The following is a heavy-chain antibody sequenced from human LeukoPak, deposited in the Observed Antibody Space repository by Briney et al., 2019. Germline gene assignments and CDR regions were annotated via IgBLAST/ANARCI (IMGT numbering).Heavy chain of an antibody. CDR2: IIPILGIA. Sequence: SVKVSCKASGGTFSSYAISWVRQAPGQGLEWMGRIIPILGIANYAQKFQGRVTITADKSTSTAYMELSSLSSVTAADTAVYYCASCIGQLVRHWGQGTLVTVSS. V-gene: IGHV1-69*04. CDR1: GGTFSSYA. CDR3: ASCIGQLVRH. J-gene: IGHJ4*02. D-gene: IGHD6-6*01.